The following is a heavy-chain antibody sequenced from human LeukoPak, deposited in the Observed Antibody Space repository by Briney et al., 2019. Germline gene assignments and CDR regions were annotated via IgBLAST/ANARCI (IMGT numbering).Heavy chain of an antibody. CDR3: VRGSAYTSSWYVDY. D-gene: IGHD6-13*01. CDR2: MNSDGRTT. V-gene: IGHV3-74*01. J-gene: IGHJ4*02. CDR1: GFTFSNNW. Sequence: GGSLRLSCAASGFTFSNNWMHWVRQAPGKGPVWVSCMNSDGRTTTYADSVKGRFTISRDNAKNTLYLQMNSLRVEDTAMYYCVRGSAYTSSWYVDYWGQGTLVTVSS.